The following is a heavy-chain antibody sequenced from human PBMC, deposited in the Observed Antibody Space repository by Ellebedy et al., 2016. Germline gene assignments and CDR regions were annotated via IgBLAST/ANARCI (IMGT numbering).Heavy chain of an antibody. V-gene: IGHV1-69*05. J-gene: IGHJ6*03. CDR1: GDTFSGYA. Sequence: ASVKVSCKASGDTFSGYAISWVRQAPGQGLEWMGGIIPIFGTANYAQKFQGRVTMTRNTSISTAYMELSSLRSEDTAVYYCARGGSTAMMNYCYYYMDVWGKGTTVTVSS. CDR2: IIPIFGTA. CDR3: ARGGSTAMMNYCYYYMDV. D-gene: IGHD5-18*01.